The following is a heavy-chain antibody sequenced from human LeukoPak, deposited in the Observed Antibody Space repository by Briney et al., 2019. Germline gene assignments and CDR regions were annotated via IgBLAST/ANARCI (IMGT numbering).Heavy chain of an antibody. D-gene: IGHD5-18*01. CDR3: ARLSYGQNYFDY. Sequence: GGFLRLSCAASGFTFSSFGMNWVRQAPGKGLEWVSYISSSGTTKYHADSVKGRFTISRDNAKNSLYLQMNSLRAEDTAVYYCARLSYGQNYFDYWGQGTLVTVSS. CDR2: ISSSGTTK. CDR1: GFTFSSFG. J-gene: IGHJ4*02. V-gene: IGHV3-48*03.